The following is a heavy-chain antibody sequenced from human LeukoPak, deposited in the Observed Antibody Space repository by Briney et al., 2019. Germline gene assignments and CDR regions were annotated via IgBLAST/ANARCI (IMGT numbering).Heavy chain of an antibody. D-gene: IGHD6-13*01. CDR1: GFTFSSYA. J-gene: IGHJ3*02. V-gene: IGHV3-23*01. CDR3: AKTRYIAAAGNDAFDI. CDR2: ISGSGGST. Sequence: GGSLRLSCAASGFTFSSYAMSWVRQAPGKGLEWVSAISGSGGSTYYADSVKGRFTISRDNSKNTLYLQMNSLRAEDTAVYYCAKTRYIAAAGNDAFDIWGQGTMVTVSS.